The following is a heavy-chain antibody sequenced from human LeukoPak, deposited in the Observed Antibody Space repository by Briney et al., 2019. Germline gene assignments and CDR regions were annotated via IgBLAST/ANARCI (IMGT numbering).Heavy chain of an antibody. V-gene: IGHV1-69*13. CDR3: ARGRGLEMATPPRY. CDR1: GGTFSSYA. Sequence: SVKVSCKASGGTFSSYAISWVRQAPGQGLEWMGGIIPIFGTANHAQKFQGRVTITADESTSTAYMELSSLRSEDTAVYYCARGRGLEMATPPRYWGQGTLVTVSS. D-gene: IGHD5-24*01. J-gene: IGHJ4*02. CDR2: IIPIFGTA.